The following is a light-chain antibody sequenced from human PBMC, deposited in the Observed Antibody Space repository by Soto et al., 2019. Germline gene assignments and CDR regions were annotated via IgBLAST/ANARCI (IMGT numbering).Light chain of an antibody. J-gene: IGLJ1*01. CDR2: EVT. CDR3: SSFTSRHTYV. V-gene: IGLV2-14*01. CDR1: SSDVGGYNF. Sequence: QSVLTQPASVSGSPGQSITISCTGTSSDVGGYNFVSWYQQHPDKAPKFIIYEVTNRPSGVSNRFSGSKSGNTASLTISGLQAEDEADYYCSSFTSRHTYVFGSGTK.